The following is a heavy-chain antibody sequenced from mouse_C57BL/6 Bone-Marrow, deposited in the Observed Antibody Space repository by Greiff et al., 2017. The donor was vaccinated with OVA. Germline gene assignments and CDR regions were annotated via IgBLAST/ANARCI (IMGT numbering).Heavy chain of an antibody. J-gene: IGHJ4*01. CDR2: ISYDGSN. Sequence: EVQVVESGPGLVKPSQSLSLTCSVTGYSITSCYYWNWIRQFPGNKLEWMGYISYDGSNNYNPSLKNRISITRDTSKNQFFLKLNSVTTEDTATYYCARNAYYSNYDYYAMDYWGQGTSVTVSS. D-gene: IGHD2-5*01. CDR3: ARNAYYSNYDYYAMDY. CDR1: GYSITSCYY. V-gene: IGHV3-6*01.